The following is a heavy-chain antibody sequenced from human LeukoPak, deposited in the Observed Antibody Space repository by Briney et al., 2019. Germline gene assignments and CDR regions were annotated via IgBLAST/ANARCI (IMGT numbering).Heavy chain of an antibody. V-gene: IGHV4-4*08. J-gene: IGHJ5*02. CDR2: IYTSGST. Sequence: SETLSLTCTVSGGSISSYYWSWIRQPPGKGLEWIGRIYTSGSTNYNPSLKSRVTISVDTSKNQFSLKLSSVTAADTAVYYCARGESITMVRGVIITSGFTYNWFDPWGQGTLVTVSS. CDR1: GGSISSYY. CDR3: ARGESITMVRGVIITSGFTYNWFDP. D-gene: IGHD3-10*01.